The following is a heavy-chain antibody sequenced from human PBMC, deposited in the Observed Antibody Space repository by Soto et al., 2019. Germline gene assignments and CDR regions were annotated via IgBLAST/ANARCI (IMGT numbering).Heavy chain of an antibody. CDR3: ARVGCSGGSCIDY. V-gene: IGHV3-74*01. CDR2: MNSDGSSI. CDR1: GFTFSAYW. D-gene: IGHD2-15*01. Sequence: GGSLRLSCAASGFTFSAYWMHWVRQTPGKGLVWVSRMNSDGSSIGYADSVKGRFTISRDNAKNTLYLQMNSLRAEDTAVYYCARVGCSGGSCIDYWGQGTLVTVSS. J-gene: IGHJ4*02.